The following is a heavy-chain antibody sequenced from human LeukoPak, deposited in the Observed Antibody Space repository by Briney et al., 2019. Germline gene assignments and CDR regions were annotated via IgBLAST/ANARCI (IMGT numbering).Heavy chain of an antibody. J-gene: IGHJ4*02. V-gene: IGHV3-9*01. CDR2: ISWNSGSI. Sequence: GRSLRLSCAASGFTFDDYAMHWVRQAPGKGLEWVSGISWNSGSIGYADSVKGRFTISRDNAKNSLYLQMNSLRAEDTALYYCAKSSRRRALYCSSTSCYIAPYFDYWGQGTLVTVSS. CDR1: GFTFDDYA. CDR3: AKSSRRRALYCSSTSCYIAPYFDY. D-gene: IGHD2-2*02.